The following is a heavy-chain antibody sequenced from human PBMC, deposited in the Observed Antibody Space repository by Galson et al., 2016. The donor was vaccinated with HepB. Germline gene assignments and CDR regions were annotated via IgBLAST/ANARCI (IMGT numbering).Heavy chain of an antibody. CDR3: AREGRSGYFGQYSYYGMDV. Sequence: SETLSLTCTVSGVSIYSGSYYWSWIRQPPGKGLEWIGYIFYSDSTNYNPSLESRVTISVDASKNQFSLKLTSVTAADTALCYCAREGRSGYFGQYSYYGMDVWGQGTTVTVSS. CDR2: IFYSDST. CDR1: GVSIYSGSYY. V-gene: IGHV4-61*01. J-gene: IGHJ6*02. D-gene: IGHD3-22*01.